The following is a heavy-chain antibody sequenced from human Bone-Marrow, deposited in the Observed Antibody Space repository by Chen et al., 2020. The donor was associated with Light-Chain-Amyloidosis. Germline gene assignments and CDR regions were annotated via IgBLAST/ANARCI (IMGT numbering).Heavy chain of an antibody. CDR3: ARSPHYDFWSGSIYFQH. CDR1: GGSISSYY. D-gene: IGHD3-3*01. V-gene: IGHV4-59*08. CDR2: IYYSGST. J-gene: IGHJ1*01. Sequence: QVQLQESGPGLVKPSETLSLTCTVSGGSISSYYWSWIRQPPGKGLEWIGYIYYSGSTNYNPSLKSRVTISVDTSKNQFSLKLSSVTAADTAVYYCARSPHYDFWSGSIYFQHWGQGTLVTVSS.